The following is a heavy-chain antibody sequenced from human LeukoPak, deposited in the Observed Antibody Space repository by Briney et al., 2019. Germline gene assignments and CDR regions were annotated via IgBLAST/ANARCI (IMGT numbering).Heavy chain of an antibody. CDR3: AKDGGYSSGWSASFDY. V-gene: IGHV3-30*02. D-gene: IGHD6-19*01. CDR2: IRYDGSNK. J-gene: IGHJ4*02. CDR1: GFTFGSYG. Sequence: GGSLRLSCAASGFTFGSYGMHWVRQAPGKGLEWVAFIRYDGSNKYYADSVKGRFTISRDNSKNTLYLQMNSLRAEDTAVYYCAKDGGYSSGWSASFDYWGQGTLVTVSS.